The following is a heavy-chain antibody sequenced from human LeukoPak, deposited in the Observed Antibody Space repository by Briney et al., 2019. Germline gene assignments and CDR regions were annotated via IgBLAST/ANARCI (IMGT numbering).Heavy chain of an antibody. Sequence: KPSETLSLTCTVSGGSISSYYWSWIRQPPGKGLEWIGYIYYSGSTNYNPSLKSRVTISVDTSKNQFSLKLSSVTAADTAVYYCARVDPYSSSSAFDIWGQGTMVTVSS. D-gene: IGHD6-6*01. CDR2: IYYSGST. V-gene: IGHV4-59*01. CDR3: ARVDPYSSSSAFDI. J-gene: IGHJ3*02. CDR1: GGSISSYY.